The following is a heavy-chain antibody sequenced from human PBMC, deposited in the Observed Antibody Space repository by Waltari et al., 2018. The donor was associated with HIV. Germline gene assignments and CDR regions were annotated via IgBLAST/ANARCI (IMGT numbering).Heavy chain of an antibody. CDR3: ARQGLQYSDGMDV. D-gene: IGHD4-4*01. V-gene: IGHV1-18*01. J-gene: IGHJ6*02. Sequence: VQLVQFGTEVKKAGASVKVSCKTSGYTFTEYGISWVRQAPGQGLEWMGWISPYNGDANYAQKLQGRVTMTTDTSTKTAYMEVRSLRSDDTAVYYCARQGLQYSDGMDVWGHGTTVTVSS. CDR1: GYTFTEYG. CDR2: ISPYNGDA.